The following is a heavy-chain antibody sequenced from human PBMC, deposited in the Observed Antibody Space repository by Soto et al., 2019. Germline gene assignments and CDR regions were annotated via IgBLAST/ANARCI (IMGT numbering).Heavy chain of an antibody. V-gene: IGHV4-31*03. Sequence: LTCTVSGGSISSGGYYWSWIRQHPGKGLEWIGYIYYSGSTYYNPSLKSRVTISVDTSKNQFSPKLSSVTAADTAVYYCARTGAGSWNFWSGTYAFDIWRQRTMVTVSS. CDR3: ARTGAGSWNFWSGTYAFDI. CDR2: IYYSGST. J-gene: IGHJ3*02. D-gene: IGHD3-3*01. CDR1: GGSISSGGYY.